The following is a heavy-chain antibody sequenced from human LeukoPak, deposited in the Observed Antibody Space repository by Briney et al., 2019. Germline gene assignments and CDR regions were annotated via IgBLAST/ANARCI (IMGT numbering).Heavy chain of an antibody. CDR2: ISTFNGNR. J-gene: IGHJ4*02. CDR3: ARGVLSGSAPFDY. D-gene: IGHD1-26*01. V-gene: IGHV1-18*01. CDR1: GCTLTSYG. Sequence: ASVKVSCKASGCTLTSYGYSWVRQAPGQGLEWMGWISTFNGNRHYAQKLQDRVTMTTDTSTSTVYMELRSLRSDDTAVYYCARGVLSGSAPFDYWGQGTLVIVSS.